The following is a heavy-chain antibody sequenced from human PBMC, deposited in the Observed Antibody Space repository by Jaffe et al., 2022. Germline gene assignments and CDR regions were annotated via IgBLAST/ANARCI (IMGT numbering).Heavy chain of an antibody. J-gene: IGHJ2*01. D-gene: IGHD4-17*01. Sequence: QVQLQESGPGLVKPSETLSLTCAVSGASMSSHFWNWIRQSPGKGLEWIGYIHYTGSTNYNPALKSRVSMSLDTSKNLFSLNLTSVTPADTAVYYCATPAPDSGDYRTFWYFDLWGRGTLVTVSS. CDR2: IHYTGST. CDR1: GASMSSHF. CDR3: ATPAPDSGDYRTFWYFDL. V-gene: IGHV4-59*11.